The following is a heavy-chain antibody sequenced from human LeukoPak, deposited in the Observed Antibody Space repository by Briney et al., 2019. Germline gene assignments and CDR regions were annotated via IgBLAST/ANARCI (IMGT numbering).Heavy chain of an antibody. CDR1: GYTFTSYG. CDR2: ISGYNGNT. Sequence: GASVKVSCKASGYTFTSYGISWVRQAPGQGLEWMGWISGYNGNTNYAQNLQGRGTMTTDTSTSTVYMELRSLRSDDTAVYYCAFSSYYLQGNYYYMDVWGKGTTVTVSS. V-gene: IGHV1-18*01. CDR3: AFSSYYLQGNYYYMDV. D-gene: IGHD1-26*01. J-gene: IGHJ6*03.